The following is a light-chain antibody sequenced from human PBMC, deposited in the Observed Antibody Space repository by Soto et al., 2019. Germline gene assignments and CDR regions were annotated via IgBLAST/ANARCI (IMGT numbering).Light chain of an antibody. J-gene: IGKJ4*01. CDR3: QQYNNWPLT. Sequence: EIVMTQFPATLSVSPGERATLSCRASQSVSSNLAWVQQKPGQAPRVLLYGISTRATGIPARFSGSGSETEFTLTISSLQSEDFAVYYWQQYNNWPLTFGGGTKVEIK. CDR2: GIS. CDR1: QSVSSN. V-gene: IGKV3-15*01.